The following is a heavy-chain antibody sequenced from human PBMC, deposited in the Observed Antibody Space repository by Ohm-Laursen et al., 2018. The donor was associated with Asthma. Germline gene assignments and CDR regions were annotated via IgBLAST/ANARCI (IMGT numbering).Heavy chain of an antibody. CDR1: GFTFSSYG. J-gene: IGHJ1*01. Sequence: SLRLSCAASGFTFSSYGTHWVRQAPGKGLEWVAVISYDGSNKYYADSVKGRFTISRDNSKNTLYLQMNSLRAEDTAVYYCARDEELGIAVAGFQHWGQGTLVTVSS. V-gene: IGHV3-30*03. CDR2: ISYDGSNK. CDR3: ARDEELGIAVAGFQH. D-gene: IGHD6-19*01.